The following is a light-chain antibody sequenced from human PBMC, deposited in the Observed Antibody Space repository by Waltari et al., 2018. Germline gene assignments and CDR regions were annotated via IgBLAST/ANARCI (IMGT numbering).Light chain of an antibody. V-gene: IGLV1-47*01. CDR3: ATWDDRLSGPGV. CDR1: SSNIGSNY. J-gene: IGLJ3*02. Sequence: QSVLTQPPSASGTPGQRVTISCSGSSSNIGSNYGHWYQQLPGTAPKLLIYRNNRRPSGVPDLVSGSKAGTSASLAVSGLRSEDEADYYFATWDDRLSGPGVFGGGTKLTVL. CDR2: RNN.